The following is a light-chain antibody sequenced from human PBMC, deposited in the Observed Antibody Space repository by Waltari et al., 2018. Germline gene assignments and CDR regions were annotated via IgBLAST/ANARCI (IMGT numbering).Light chain of an antibody. CDR1: QSVFSN. V-gene: IGKV3-15*01. Sequence: EAEMTQSPASLSVSPGDRATLSCRASQSVFSNVAWFHQIPGQPPRLLISYASTRVDGGPDRFSGSRSGNDFTLTISSLQSDDCGVYYWLQHNEWPPWTFGQGTKVEIK. J-gene: IGKJ1*01. CDR3: LQHNEWPPWT. CDR2: YAS.